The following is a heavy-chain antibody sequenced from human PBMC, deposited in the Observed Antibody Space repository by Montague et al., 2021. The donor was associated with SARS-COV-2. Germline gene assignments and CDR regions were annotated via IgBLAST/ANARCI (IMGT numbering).Heavy chain of an antibody. CDR2: INHSGST. J-gene: IGHJ6*03. Sequence: SETLFLTRALYGGSFSDYYWSWIRQPPGKGLEWIGEINHSGSTNXNPSLKSRVTISVDTSKNQFSLKLSSVIAADTAVYYCARFLRHVVPAATGHWEKNYYYYYMDVWGKGTTVTVSS. CDR1: GGSFSDYY. CDR3: ARFLRHVVPAATGHWEKNYYYYYMDV. V-gene: IGHV4-34*01. D-gene: IGHD2-2*01.